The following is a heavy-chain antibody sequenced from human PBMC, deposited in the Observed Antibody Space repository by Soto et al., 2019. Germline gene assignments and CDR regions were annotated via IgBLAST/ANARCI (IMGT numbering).Heavy chain of an antibody. CDR1: GYTFTSYD. CDR3: ARDHSSGWYGPYYYYGMDV. V-gene: IGHV1-8*01. J-gene: IGHJ6*02. CDR2: MKPNSGNT. D-gene: IGHD6-19*01. Sequence: QVQLVQSGAEVKKPGASVKVSCKASGYTFTSYDINWLRQATGQGLEWMGWMKPNSGNTGYAQKFKGRVTMTRNTSISTAYMELSRLRYEDTAVYYCARDHSSGWYGPYYYYGMDVWGQGTTVTVSS.